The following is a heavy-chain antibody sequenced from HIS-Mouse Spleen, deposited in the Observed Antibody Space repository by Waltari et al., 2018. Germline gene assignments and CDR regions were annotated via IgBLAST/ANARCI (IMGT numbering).Heavy chain of an antibody. CDR2: IYYSGST. V-gene: IGHV4-39*07. D-gene: IGHD6-13*01. CDR1: GGSISSSSYY. CDR3: AREIPYSSSWYDWYFDL. Sequence: QLQLQESGPGLVKPSETLSLTCTVSGGSISSSSYYCGWIRQPPGKGLEWIGSIYYSGSTTYPPSLKSRVTISVDTSKNQFSLKLSSVTAADTAVYYCAREIPYSSSWYDWYFDLWGRGTLVTVSS. J-gene: IGHJ2*01.